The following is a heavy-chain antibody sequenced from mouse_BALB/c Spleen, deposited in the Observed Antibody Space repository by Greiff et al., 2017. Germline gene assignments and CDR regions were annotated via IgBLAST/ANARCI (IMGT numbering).Heavy chain of an antibody. Sequence: QVQLKQSGAELARPGASVKMSCKASGYTFTSYTMHWVKQRPGQGLEWIGYINPSSGYTNYNQKFKDKATLTADKSSSTAYMQLSSLTSEDSAVYYCARFYPITTVVATDYWGQGTTLTVSS. CDR1: GYTFTSYT. J-gene: IGHJ2*01. D-gene: IGHD1-1*01. CDR3: ARFYPITTVVATDY. V-gene: IGHV1-4*01. CDR2: INPSSGYT.